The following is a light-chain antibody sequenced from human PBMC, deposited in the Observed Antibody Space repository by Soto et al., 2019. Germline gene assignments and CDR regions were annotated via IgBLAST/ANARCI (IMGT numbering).Light chain of an antibody. Sequence: QSVLTQPPSVSAAPGQKVTISCSGSSSNIGSDYVSWYQHYPGAAPKLLIYDNNKRPSGIPDRFSGSKSGTSATLDIIGLQTGDEADYYCGTWDTILTRVLGGGTQLTVL. CDR3: GTWDTILTRV. J-gene: IGLJ7*01. CDR1: SSNIGSDY. CDR2: DNN. V-gene: IGLV1-51*01.